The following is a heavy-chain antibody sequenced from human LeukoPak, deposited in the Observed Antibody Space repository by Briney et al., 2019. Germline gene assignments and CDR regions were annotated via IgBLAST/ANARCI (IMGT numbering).Heavy chain of an antibody. CDR1: GFTFNTYS. V-gene: IGHV3-21*04. Sequence: PGGSLRLSCAASGFTFNTYSMNWVRQAPGKGLEWVSSISSSSRYIYYADSVRGRFTISRDNAKNSLYLQMNSLRAEDTALYYCARNGYCSGGSCYSVYYYYMDVWGKGTTVTVSS. CDR3: ARNGYCSGGSCYSVYYYYMDV. D-gene: IGHD2-15*01. J-gene: IGHJ6*03. CDR2: ISSSSRYI.